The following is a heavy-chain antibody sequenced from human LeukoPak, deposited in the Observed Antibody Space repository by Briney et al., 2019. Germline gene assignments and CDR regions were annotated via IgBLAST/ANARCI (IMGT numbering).Heavy chain of an antibody. J-gene: IGHJ1*01. Sequence: SETLSLTCAVYGGSFSGYYWSWIRQPPGKGLEWIGEINHSGSTYYNPSLKSRVTISVDTSKNQFSLKLSSVTAADTAVYYCARRDTKGLPQHWGQGALVTVSS. CDR3: ARRDTKGLPQH. CDR2: INHSGST. CDR1: GGSFSGYY. D-gene: IGHD5-18*01. V-gene: IGHV4-34*01.